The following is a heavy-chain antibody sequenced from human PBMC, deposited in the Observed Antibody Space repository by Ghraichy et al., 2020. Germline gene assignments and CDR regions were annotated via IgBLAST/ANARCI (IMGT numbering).Heavy chain of an antibody. V-gene: IGHV1-69*06. Sequence: SVKVSCKASGGTFSSYAISWVRQAPGQGLEWMGGIIPIFGTANYAQKFQGRVTITADKSPSTAYMELSSLRSEDTAVYYCARAQVLRYFDWLLYAAFDIWGQGTMVTVSS. CDR1: GGTFSSYA. CDR3: ARAQVLRYFDWLLYAAFDI. CDR2: IIPIFGTA. J-gene: IGHJ3*02. D-gene: IGHD3-9*01.